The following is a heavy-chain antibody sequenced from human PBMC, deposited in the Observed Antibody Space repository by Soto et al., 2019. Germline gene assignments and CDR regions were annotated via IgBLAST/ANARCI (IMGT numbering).Heavy chain of an antibody. CDR1: GGSISSYF. D-gene: IGHD3-10*01. V-gene: IGHV4-59*01. CDR2: IYYSGDT. J-gene: IGHJ4*02. Sequence: LSLTCTVSGGSISSYFWSLIRQPPGKGLEWIGYIYYSGDTNYSPSLKSRVTISVDTSKNQFSLKLSSVTAADTAVYYCARETGSGSYYDYWGQGALVTVSS. CDR3: ARETGSGSYYDY.